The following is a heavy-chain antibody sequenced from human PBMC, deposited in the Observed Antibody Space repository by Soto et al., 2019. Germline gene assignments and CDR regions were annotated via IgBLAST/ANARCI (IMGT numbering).Heavy chain of an antibody. V-gene: IGHV3-64*01. J-gene: IGHJ6*02. CDR3: ARRIPFGYGMDV. CDR2: IPSNGGNT. CDR1: GFTFSSYA. Sequence: VPLVESGGGLVQPGGSLRLSCAASGFTFSSYAMHWGRQAPGKGLEYVSAIPSNGGNTDYASSVKGRFTISRDNSKNTLYLQMGSLRAEDMAVYYCARRIPFGYGMDVWGQGTTVTVSS. D-gene: IGHD2-21*01.